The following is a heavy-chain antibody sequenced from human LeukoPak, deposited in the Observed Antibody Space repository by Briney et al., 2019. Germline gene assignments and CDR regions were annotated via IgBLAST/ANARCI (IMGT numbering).Heavy chain of an antibody. Sequence: SETLSLTCTVSGGSISSYYWSWIRQPPGKGLEWIGYIYYSGSTNYNPSLKSRVTISVDTSKIQFSLKLSSVTAADTAVYYCARDESLHYYGSGSYYNGFDPWGQGTLVTVSS. CDR2: IYYSGST. D-gene: IGHD3-10*01. CDR3: ARDESLHYYGSGSYYNGFDP. J-gene: IGHJ5*02. CDR1: GGSISSYY. V-gene: IGHV4-59*01.